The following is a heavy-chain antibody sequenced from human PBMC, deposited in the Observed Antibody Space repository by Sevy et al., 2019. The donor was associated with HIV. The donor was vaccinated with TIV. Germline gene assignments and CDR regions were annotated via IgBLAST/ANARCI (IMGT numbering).Heavy chain of an antibody. CDR1: GFAFSGYW. D-gene: IGHD2-2*01. Sequence: GGSLRLSCAASGFAFSGYWMHWVRQAPGKGLEWVANINEDGTTKYYVDSVKGRFTISRNNAQKSLFLQMNDVRVDDTAIYYCARAIRAAAAYWGQGTLVTVSS. V-gene: IGHV3-7*03. J-gene: IGHJ4*02. CDR3: ARAIRAAAAY. CDR2: INEDGTTK.